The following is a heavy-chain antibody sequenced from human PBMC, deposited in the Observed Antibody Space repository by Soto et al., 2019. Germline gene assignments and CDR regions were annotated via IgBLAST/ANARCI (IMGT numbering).Heavy chain of an antibody. CDR2: IYSGGST. V-gene: IGHV3-66*04. CDR1: GFTVSSNY. CDR3: ASQGYFDWLLNWYFDL. D-gene: IGHD3-9*01. J-gene: IGHJ2*01. Sequence: EVQLVESGGGLVQPGGSLRLSCAASGFTVSSNYMSWVRQAPGKGLEWVSVIYSGGSTYYVDSVKGRFTISRDNSKNTLYLQMNSLRAEDTAVYYCASQGYFDWLLNWYFDLWGRGTLVTVSS.